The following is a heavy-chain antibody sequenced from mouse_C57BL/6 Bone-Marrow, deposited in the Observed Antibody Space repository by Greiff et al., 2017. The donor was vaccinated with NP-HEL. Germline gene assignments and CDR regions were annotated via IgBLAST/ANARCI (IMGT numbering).Heavy chain of an antibody. J-gene: IGHJ3*01. CDR1: GYTFTSYW. CDR3: ARGGYAAY. D-gene: IGHD3-1*01. CDR2: IDPSDSYT. V-gene: IGHV1-59*01. Sequence: QVQLQQPGAELVRPGTSVKLSCKASGYTFTSYWLHWVKQRPGQGLEWIGVIDPSDSYTNYNQKFKGKATLTVDTSSSTAYMQLSSLTSEVSAVYYCARGGYAAYWGQGTLVTVSA.